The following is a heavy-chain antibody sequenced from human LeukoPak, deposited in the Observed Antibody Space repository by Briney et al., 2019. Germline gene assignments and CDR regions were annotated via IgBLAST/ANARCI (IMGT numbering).Heavy chain of an antibody. CDR3: ARQENIVVVPAARYYYYGMDV. CDR2: ISGSGGST. Sequence: GGSLRLSCAASEFTFRSYAMSWVRQAPGKGLEWVSHISGSGGSTYYADSVKGRFTISRDNSRNTLYLQMNSLRAEDTAVYYCARQENIVVVPAARYYYYGMDVWGQGTTVTVSS. V-gene: IGHV3-23*01. D-gene: IGHD2-2*01. J-gene: IGHJ6*02. CDR1: EFTFRSYA.